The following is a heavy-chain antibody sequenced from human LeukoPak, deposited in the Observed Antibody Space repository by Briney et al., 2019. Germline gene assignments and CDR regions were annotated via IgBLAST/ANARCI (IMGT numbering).Heavy chain of an antibody. J-gene: IGHJ3*02. CDR2: INPNSGGT. D-gene: IGHD3-10*01. V-gene: IGHV1-2*02. CDR3: ARYGSGISWAFDI. CDR1: GYTFTGHY. Sequence: ASVKVSCKASGYTFTGHYMHWVRQAPGQGLEWMGWINPNSGGTNYAQKFQGRVTMTRDTSISTAYMELSRLRSDDTAVYYCARYGSGISWAFDIWGQGTMVTVSS.